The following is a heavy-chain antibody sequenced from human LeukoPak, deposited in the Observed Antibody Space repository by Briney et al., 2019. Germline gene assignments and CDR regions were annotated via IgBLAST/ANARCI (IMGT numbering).Heavy chain of an antibody. CDR2: ITATSNYM. CDR1: GFSFNTYT. J-gene: IGHJ4*02. CDR3: ARSFTALRGGL. Sequence: GGSLRVSCTASGFSFNTYTMNWVRQPPGKGLEWVSGITATSNYMWYADSVKGRFTISRDNAQNTLYLQMDSLRGEDTAVYYCARSFTALRGGLWGQGTLVIVSS. D-gene: IGHD3-10*01. V-gene: IGHV3-21*01.